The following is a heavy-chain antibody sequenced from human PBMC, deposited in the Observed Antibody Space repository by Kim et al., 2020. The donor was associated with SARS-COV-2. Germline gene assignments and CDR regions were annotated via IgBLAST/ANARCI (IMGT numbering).Heavy chain of an antibody. CDR2: INHSGST. D-gene: IGHD3-10*01. V-gene: IGHV4-34*01. CDR3: ARGSSLQLLWFGELLQRTTRGGDWYFDL. Sequence: SETLSLTCAVYGGSFSGYYWSWIRQPPGKGLEWIGEINHSGSTNYNPSLKSRVTISVDTSKNQFSLKLSSVTAADTAVYYCARGSSLQLLWFGELLQRTTRGGDWYFDLWGRGTLVTVSS. J-gene: IGHJ2*01. CDR1: GGSFSGYY.